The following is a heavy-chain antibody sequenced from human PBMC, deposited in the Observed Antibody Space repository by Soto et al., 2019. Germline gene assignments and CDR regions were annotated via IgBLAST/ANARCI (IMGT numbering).Heavy chain of an antibody. CDR2: IKSKTDGGTT. V-gene: IGHV3-15*07. Sequence: EVQLVESGGGLVKPGGSLRLSCAASGFTFSNAWMNWVRQAPGKGLEWVGRIKSKTDGGTTDYAAPVKGRFTISRDDSKNTLYLQMNSLKTEDTAVYYCTTDYGTFYYDSSGSFGGRGTLVTVSS. D-gene: IGHD3-22*01. CDR1: GFTFSNAW. J-gene: IGHJ2*01. CDR3: TTDYGTFYYDSSGSF.